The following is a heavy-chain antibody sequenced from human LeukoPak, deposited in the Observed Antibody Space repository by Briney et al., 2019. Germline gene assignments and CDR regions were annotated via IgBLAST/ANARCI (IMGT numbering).Heavy chain of an antibody. V-gene: IGHV3-30-3*01. D-gene: IGHD6-19*01. CDR2: ISYDGSGQ. CDR3: ARANRPFHTSGWYKDY. Sequence: GGPLRLSCAASGFXFSSYAMHWVRQAPGKGLEWVALISYDGSGQYYTESVKGRFTISRDNSKNTLYLQVNSLRVEDTAVYYCARANRPFHTSGWYKDYWGQGTLVTVSP. CDR1: GFXFSSYA. J-gene: IGHJ4*02.